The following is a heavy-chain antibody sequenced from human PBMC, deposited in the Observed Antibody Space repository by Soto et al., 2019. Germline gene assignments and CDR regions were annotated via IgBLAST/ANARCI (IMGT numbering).Heavy chain of an antibody. CDR2: IYPGDSDT. V-gene: IGHV5-51*01. CDR3: XRRGSRHWPYYYYGMDV. Sequence: GESLKISCKGSGYSFTIYWIGWVRQMPGKGLEWMGIIYPGDSDTRYSPSFQGQVTISADKSISTAYLRWSSLKASDTAMYYCXRRGSRHWPYYYYGMDVWGQGTTVTVSS. J-gene: IGHJ6*02. D-gene: IGHD1-1*01. CDR1: GYSFTIYW.